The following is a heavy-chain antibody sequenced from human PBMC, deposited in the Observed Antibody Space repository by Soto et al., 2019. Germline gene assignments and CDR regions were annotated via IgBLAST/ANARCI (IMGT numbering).Heavy chain of an antibody. Sequence: ASVKVSCKASGYTFTSFYVHWVRQAPGQGLEWMGVINPNGGSTAYAQKFQGRVTMTRDTSTSTVYMELSSLRSEDTAVFYCARFATVTPPYYFDYWGQGTLVTVSS. J-gene: IGHJ4*02. D-gene: IGHD4-17*01. CDR2: INPNGGST. CDR3: ARFATVTPPYYFDY. CDR1: GYTFTSFY. V-gene: IGHV1-46*01.